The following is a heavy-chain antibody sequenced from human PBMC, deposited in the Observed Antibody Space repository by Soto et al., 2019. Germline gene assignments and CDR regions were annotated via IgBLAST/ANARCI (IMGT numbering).Heavy chain of an antibody. Sequence: PGGSLRLSCAASGFRFSSHDMSWVRQAPGKGLEWVSAISGSGGSTYYADSVKGRFTISRDNSKNTLYLQMNSLRAEDTAVYYCANRDTSMVTRYYYGMDVWRQGTTVTVSS. D-gene: IGHD5-18*01. V-gene: IGHV3-23*01. CDR3: ANRDTSMVTRYYYGMDV. J-gene: IGHJ6*02. CDR1: GFRFSSHD. CDR2: ISGSGGST.